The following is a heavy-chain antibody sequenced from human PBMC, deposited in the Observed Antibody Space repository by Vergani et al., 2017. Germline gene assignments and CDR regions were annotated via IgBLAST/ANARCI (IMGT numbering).Heavy chain of an antibody. V-gene: IGHV3-48*01. CDR3: AREDYGDYEDWFDP. D-gene: IGHD4-17*01. CDR1: GFDFSSYI. CDR2: ISSSSSTI. J-gene: IGHJ5*02. Sequence: QLVESGGGWVQPGGSLRLSCVVSGFDFSSYIMNWVRQAPGKGLEWVSYISSSSSTIYYADSVKGRFTISRDNAKNSLYLQMNSLRAEDTAVYYCAREDYGDYEDWFDPWGQGTLVTVSS.